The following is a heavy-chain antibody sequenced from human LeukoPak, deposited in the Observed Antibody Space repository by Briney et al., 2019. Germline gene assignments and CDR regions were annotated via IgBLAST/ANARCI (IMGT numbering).Heavy chain of an antibody. V-gene: IGHV3-23*01. Sequence: GGSLRLSCAASGFTVSTNYMSWVRQAPGKGLEWVSAISGSGGSTYYADSVKGRFTISRDNSKNTLYLQMNSLRAEDTAVYYCAKEFGHDGCFDYWGQGTLVTVPS. J-gene: IGHJ4*02. CDR3: AKEFGHDGCFDY. D-gene: IGHD3-16*01. CDR2: ISGSGGST. CDR1: GFTVSTNY.